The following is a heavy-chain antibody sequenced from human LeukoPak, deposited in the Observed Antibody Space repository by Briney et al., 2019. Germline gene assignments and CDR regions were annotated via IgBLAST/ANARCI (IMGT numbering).Heavy chain of an antibody. D-gene: IGHD3/OR15-3a*01. CDR1: GFTFNDYA. Sequence: GGSLRLSCAASGFTFNDYAMSWVRQAPGKGLEWVSGISGSGGGTYYADSVKGRFTISRDNAQNTLYLQMNSLGADDTAIYYCARGRIGPDYWGQGTLVTVSS. CDR2: ISGSGGGT. CDR3: ARGRIGPDY. V-gene: IGHV3-23*01. J-gene: IGHJ4*02.